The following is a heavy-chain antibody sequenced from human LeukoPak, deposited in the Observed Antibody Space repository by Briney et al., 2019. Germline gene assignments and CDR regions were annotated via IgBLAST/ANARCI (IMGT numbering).Heavy chain of an antibody. CDR2: IYWDDDK. J-gene: IGHJ5*02. CDR1: GFSLRTSGVG. V-gene: IGHV2-5*02. CDR3: AHRFSRDGYNQAGFDP. D-gene: IGHD5-24*01. Sequence: SGPTLVNPAQTLTLTCSFSGFSLRTSGVGVGWIRQPPGKALEWLALIYWDDDKRCSPSLKSRLTITKDTSKNQVVLTMTHMDPVDTATYYCAHRFSRDGYNQAGFDPWGQGTLVTVSS.